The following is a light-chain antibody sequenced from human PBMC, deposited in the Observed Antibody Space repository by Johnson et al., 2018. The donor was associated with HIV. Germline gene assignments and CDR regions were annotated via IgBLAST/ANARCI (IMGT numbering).Light chain of an antibody. Sequence: QSVLTQPPSVSAAPGQKVTISCSGTKSNIGNNYVSWYQQFPGTAPKLLIYENNQRPSGIPDRFSGSKSGTSATLGITGLQPGDEADYYCGTWDTSLSTGGAFGTGTKVTVL. CDR3: GTWDTSLSTGGA. V-gene: IGLV1-51*02. J-gene: IGLJ1*01. CDR2: ENN. CDR1: KSNIGNNY.